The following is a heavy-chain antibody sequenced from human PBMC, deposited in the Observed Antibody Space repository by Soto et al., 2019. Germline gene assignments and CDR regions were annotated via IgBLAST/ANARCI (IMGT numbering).Heavy chain of an antibody. J-gene: IGHJ4*02. CDR1: GFTFSSYG. V-gene: IGHV3-30*18. CDR3: AKDRRGVSRGYSYGGDY. D-gene: IGHD5-18*01. CDR2: ISYDGSNK. Sequence: GGSLRLSCAASGFTFSSYGMHWVRQAPGKGLEWVAVISYDGSNKYYADSVKGRFTISRDNSKNTLYLQMNSLRAKDTAVYYCAKDRRGVSRGYSYGGDYWGQGTLVTVSS.